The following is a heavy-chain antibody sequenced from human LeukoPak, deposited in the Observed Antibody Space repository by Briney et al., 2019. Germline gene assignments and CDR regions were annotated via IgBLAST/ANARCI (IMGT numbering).Heavy chain of an antibody. V-gene: IGHV3-30-3*01. CDR2: ISYDGSNK. CDR3: ARVQAVADHYYYYGMDV. J-gene: IGHJ6*02. CDR1: GFTFSSYA. D-gene: IGHD6-19*01. Sequence: GGSLRLSCAASGFTFSSYAMSWVRQAPGKGLEWVAVISYDGSNKYYADSVKGRFTISRDNSKNTLYLQMNSLRAEDTAVYYCARVQAVADHYYYYGMDVWGQGTTVTVSS.